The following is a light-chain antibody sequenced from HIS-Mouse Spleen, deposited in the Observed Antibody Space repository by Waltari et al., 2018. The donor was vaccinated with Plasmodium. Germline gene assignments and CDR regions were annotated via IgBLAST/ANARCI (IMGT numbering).Light chain of an antibody. CDR2: QDS. CDR3: QAWDSSVV. J-gene: IGLJ2*01. V-gene: IGLV3-1*01. CDR1: KLGDQY. Sequence: SYELTQPPSVSVSQGQTASITCSGDKLGDQYACGFQQKPGPSPVLVIYQDSKRPSRIPERFAGSNSGNTATLTISGTQAMDEADYYCQAWDSSVVFGGGTKLTVL.